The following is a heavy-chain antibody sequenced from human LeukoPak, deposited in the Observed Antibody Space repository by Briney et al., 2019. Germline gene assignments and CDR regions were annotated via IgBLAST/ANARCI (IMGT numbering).Heavy chain of an antibody. CDR2: TGNKVNSYTT. D-gene: IGHD3-16*01. J-gene: IGHJ3*02. CDR3: ARDLLGTRSI. CDR1: GFTFSDLY. V-gene: IGHV3-72*01. Sequence: GGSLRLSCAASGFTFSDLYMDWVRQAPGKGLEWVGRTGNKVNSYTTQYAASVKGRFTISRDDSKNSLYLQMNGLKTEDTAVYYCARDLLGTRSIWGQGTMVTVSS.